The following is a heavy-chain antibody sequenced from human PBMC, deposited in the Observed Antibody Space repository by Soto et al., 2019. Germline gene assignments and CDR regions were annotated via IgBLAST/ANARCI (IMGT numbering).Heavy chain of an antibody. D-gene: IGHD1-1*01. CDR3: ARDGTPNNSGYNWFDP. Sequence: PGGSLRLSCAASGFTFSSYGMHWVRQAPGKGLEWVAVIWYDGSNKYYADSVKGRFTISRDNSKNTLYLQMNSLRAEDTAVYYCARDGTPNNSGYNWFDPWGQGTLVTVSS. CDR1: GFTFSSYG. J-gene: IGHJ5*02. V-gene: IGHV3-33*01. CDR2: IWYDGSNK.